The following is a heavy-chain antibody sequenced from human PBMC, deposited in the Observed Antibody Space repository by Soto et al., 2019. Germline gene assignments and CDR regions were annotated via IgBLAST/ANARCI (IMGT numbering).Heavy chain of an antibody. CDR2: INHSGST. J-gene: IGHJ4*02. CDR1: GGSFSGYY. D-gene: IGHD2-15*01. Sequence: PSETLSLTCAVYGGSFSGYYWSWIRQPPGKGLEWIGEINHSGSTNYNPSLKSRVTISVDTSKNQFSLKLSSVTAADTAVYYCARQSWSTSDFDYWGQGTLVTVSS. V-gene: IGHV4-34*01. CDR3: ARQSWSTSDFDY.